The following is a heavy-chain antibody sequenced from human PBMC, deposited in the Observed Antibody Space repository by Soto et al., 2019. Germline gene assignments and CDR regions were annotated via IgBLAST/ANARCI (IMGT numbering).Heavy chain of an antibody. D-gene: IGHD3-10*01. Sequence: SETLSLTCTVSGGSISSYYWSWIRQPPGKGLERIGYIYYSGSTNYNPSLKSRVTISVDTSKNQFSLKLSSVTAANTAVYYCARLSRESSGSYYNVEAFDIWGQGTMVTVSS. CDR1: GGSISSYY. CDR2: IYYSGST. J-gene: IGHJ3*02. CDR3: ARLSRESSGSYYNVEAFDI. V-gene: IGHV4-59*08.